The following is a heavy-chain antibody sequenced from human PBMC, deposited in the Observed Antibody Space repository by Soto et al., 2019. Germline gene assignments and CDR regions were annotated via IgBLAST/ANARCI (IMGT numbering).Heavy chain of an antibody. CDR1: GGSISSYY. Sequence: SETLSLTCTVSGGSISSYYWSWIRQPPGKGLEWIGYIYYSGSTNYNPSLKGRVTISVDTSKNQFSLKLSSVTAADTAVYYCARDYCTNGVCYRNNWFDPWGQGTLVTVSS. CDR2: IYYSGST. CDR3: ARDYCTNGVCYRNNWFDP. V-gene: IGHV4-59*01. J-gene: IGHJ5*02. D-gene: IGHD2-8*01.